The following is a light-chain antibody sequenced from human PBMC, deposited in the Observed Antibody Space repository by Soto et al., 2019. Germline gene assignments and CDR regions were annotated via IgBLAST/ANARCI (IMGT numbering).Light chain of an antibody. V-gene: IGLV2-14*01. CDR3: SSYTNIGTVV. CDR2: DVT. J-gene: IGLJ2*01. Sequence: QSALTQPASVSGSPGQSITISCTGTSSDVGGYNYVCWYQQHPGRAPKLIIYDVTNRPSGVSNRFSASKSGNTASLSISGLQAEDEADYYSSSYTNIGTVVFGGGTKLTVL. CDR1: SSDVGGYNY.